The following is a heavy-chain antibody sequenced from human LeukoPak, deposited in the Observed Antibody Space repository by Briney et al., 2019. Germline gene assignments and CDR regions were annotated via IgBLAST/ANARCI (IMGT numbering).Heavy chain of an antibody. Sequence: SETLSLTCAVYGGSFSGYYWSWIRQPPGKGLEWIGEINNSGSTNYNPSLKSRITISVDTSKNQFSLNLSSVTAAATALYSCAIRGYSFDYRGQGALVAVPS. D-gene: IGHD5-18*01. J-gene: IGHJ4*02. CDR3: AIRGYSFDY. CDR1: GGSFSGYY. CDR2: INNSGST. V-gene: IGHV4-34*01.